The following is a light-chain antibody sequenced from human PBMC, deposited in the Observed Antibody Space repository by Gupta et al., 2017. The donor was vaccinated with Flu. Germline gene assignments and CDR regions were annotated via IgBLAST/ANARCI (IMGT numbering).Light chain of an antibody. Sequence: SYELPQPPSVSVSPGQTARITCPGDALPKQYAYWYQQKPGQAPVLVIYKDSERPSGIPERFSGSSSGTTVTLTISGVQAEDEADYYCQSADSSGTYWVFGGGTKLTVL. J-gene: IGLJ3*02. CDR2: KDS. CDR1: ALPKQY. CDR3: QSADSSGTYWV. V-gene: IGLV3-25*02.